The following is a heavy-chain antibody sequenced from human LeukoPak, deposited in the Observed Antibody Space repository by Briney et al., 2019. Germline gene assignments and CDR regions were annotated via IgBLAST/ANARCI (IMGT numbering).Heavy chain of an antibody. J-gene: IGHJ6*03. CDR1: GFTFSSYW. CDR3: ARALAAAGLYYYYYMDV. D-gene: IGHD6-13*01. V-gene: IGHV3-7*01. CDR2: IKQDGSEK. Sequence: GGSLRLSCAASGFTFSSYWMSWVRQAPGKGLEWVANIKQDGSEKYYVDSVKGRFTISRDNAKNSLYLQMNSLRAEDTAVYYCARALAAAGLYYYYYMDVWGKRTTVTVSS.